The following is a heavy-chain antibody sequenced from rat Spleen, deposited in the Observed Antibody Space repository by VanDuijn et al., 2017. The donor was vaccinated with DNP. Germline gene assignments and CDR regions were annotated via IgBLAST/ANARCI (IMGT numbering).Heavy chain of an antibody. Sequence: EVQLVESGGGLVQPGRSLKLSCAASGFTFSNYDMAWVRQAPTKGLEWVASISTSGGSTYYRDSVKGRFTVSRDNAKSTLYLQMDSLRSEDTATYYCARHRGTVADYWGQGVMVTVSS. D-gene: IGHD4-3*01. CDR1: GFTFSNYD. CDR3: ARHRGTVADY. J-gene: IGHJ2*01. V-gene: IGHV5-25*01. CDR2: ISTSGGST.